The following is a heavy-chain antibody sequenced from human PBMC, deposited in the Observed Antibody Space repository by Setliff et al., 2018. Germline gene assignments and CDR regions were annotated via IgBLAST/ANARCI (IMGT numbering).Heavy chain of an antibody. CDR2: TYYSGNT. CDR3: ARMSGFLYMDV. CDR1: GASVSGNSYY. D-gene: IGHD3-3*01. V-gene: IGHV4-39*07. J-gene: IGHJ6*03. Sequence: SETLSLTCTVSGASVSGNSYYWGWIRQPPGKGLEWIASTYYSGNTYYNPSLKSRVTISVDTSKNQFSLKLTSVTAEDTAVYYCARMSGFLYMDVWGKGTPVT.